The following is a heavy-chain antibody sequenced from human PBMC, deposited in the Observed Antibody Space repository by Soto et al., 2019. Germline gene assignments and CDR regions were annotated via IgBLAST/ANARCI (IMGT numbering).Heavy chain of an antibody. CDR1: CFHFTNLS. J-gene: IGHJ3*01. V-gene: IGHV3-74*01. CDR2: INSDGSST. Sequence: GGPLSLSRSTPCFHFTNLSGPWVPPTPGKGLVWVSRINSDGSSTSHADSVKGRFTISRDNAKNTLYLQMSSLRAEDTAVYYCARPQYLPDDVFDVWGRGTVVTVSS. D-gene: IGHD4-4*01. CDR3: ARPQYLPDDVFDV.